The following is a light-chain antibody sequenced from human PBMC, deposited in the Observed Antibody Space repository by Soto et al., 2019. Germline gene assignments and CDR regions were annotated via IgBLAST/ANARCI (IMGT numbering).Light chain of an antibody. CDR3: QQYGSSPST. CDR2: DAS. V-gene: IGKV3-20*01. Sequence: EIVLTQSPGTLSLSPGERATLSCRASQSVSSSYLAWYQQKPGQAPRLLIYDASSSATGIPDRLSGSGSGTDFTLTISRLEPEDFAVYYCQQYGSSPSTFGQGTKLEIK. CDR1: QSVSSSY. J-gene: IGKJ2*02.